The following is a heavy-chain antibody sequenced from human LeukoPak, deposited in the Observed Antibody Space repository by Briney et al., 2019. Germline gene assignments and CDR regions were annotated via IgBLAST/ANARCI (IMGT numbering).Heavy chain of an antibody. V-gene: IGHV3-33*01. CDR2: IWFDGSNQ. Sequence: GGSLRLSCAAAGFIFTSHGMRWVRQAPGKGLGWVAVIWFDGSNQFCADSVKGRSTISRDNSKNTLYLQMNSLRAEDTAVYYCARGPYSSSWYYFEYWGQGTLVTVSS. D-gene: IGHD6-13*01. CDR3: ARGPYSSSWYYFEY. CDR1: GFIFTSHG. J-gene: IGHJ4*02.